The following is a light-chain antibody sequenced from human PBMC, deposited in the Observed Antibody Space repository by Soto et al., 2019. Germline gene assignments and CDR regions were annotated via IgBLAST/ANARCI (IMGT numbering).Light chain of an antibody. J-gene: IGKJ2*01. V-gene: IGKV3-20*01. Sequence: EIVLTQSPGTLSLSPGERATLSCRASQTISSTYLAWYQHKSGQAPRLLIYAASSRATGIPDRFSGSGSGTDVTLTISRLEPEDFAVYYCQQYGTSPQTFGQGTNLEIK. CDR1: QTISSTY. CDR2: AAS. CDR3: QQYGTSPQT.